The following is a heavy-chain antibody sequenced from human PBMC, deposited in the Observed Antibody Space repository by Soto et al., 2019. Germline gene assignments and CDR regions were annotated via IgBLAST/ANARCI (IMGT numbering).Heavy chain of an antibody. CDR2: ISYDGSNE. CDR1: GFIVSSYG. CDR3: AKDRDTSGWYTYYGMDV. D-gene: IGHD6-19*01. V-gene: IGHV3-30*18. J-gene: IGHJ6*01. Sequence: QVQLVESGGGVVQPGRSLRLSCAAAGFIVSSYGMQWFRQSPGKGLEWVSLISYDGSNEYYADSVQVRFTISRDDSKNTLYLQMNSLQVEDTAVYYCAKDRDTSGWYTYYGMDVWGQGTTVTVSS.